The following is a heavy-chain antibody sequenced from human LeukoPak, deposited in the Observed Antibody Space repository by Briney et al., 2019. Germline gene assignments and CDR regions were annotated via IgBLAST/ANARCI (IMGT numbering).Heavy chain of an antibody. CDR3: ASGVDYYDSSGYYYAKVDAFDI. D-gene: IGHD3-22*01. V-gene: IGHV4-59*01. Sequence: SETLSLTCAVSGDSISSYYWSWIRQPPGKGLEWIGYIYYSGSTNYNPSLKSRVTISVDTSKNQFSLKLSSVTAADTAVYYCASGVDYYDSSGYYYAKVDAFDIWGQGTMVTVSS. J-gene: IGHJ3*02. CDR2: IYYSGST. CDR1: GDSISSYY.